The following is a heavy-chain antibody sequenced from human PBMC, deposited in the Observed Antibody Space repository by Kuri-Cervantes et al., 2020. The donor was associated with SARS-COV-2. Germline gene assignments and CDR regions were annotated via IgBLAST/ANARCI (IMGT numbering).Heavy chain of an antibody. CDR2: ISSSGSTI. D-gene: IGHD2-21*02. CDR1: GFTFSSYE. V-gene: IGHV3-48*03. J-gene: IGHJ6*02. Sequence: GESLKISCAASGFTFSSYEMNWVRQAPGKGLEWVSYISSSGSTIYYADSVKGRFTISRDNVKKLVFLQMNSLRAEDTALYYCARETAIPDSYYFYGLDVWGQGNTVNVSS. CDR3: ARETAIPDSYYFYGLDV.